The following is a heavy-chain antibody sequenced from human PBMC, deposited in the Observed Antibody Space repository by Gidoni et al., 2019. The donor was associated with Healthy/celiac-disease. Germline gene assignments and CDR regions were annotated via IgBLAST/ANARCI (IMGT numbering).Heavy chain of an antibody. J-gene: IGHJ6*02. D-gene: IGHD6-6*01. CDR1: GGSFSGYY. Sequence: QVQLQQWGAGLLKPSETLSLPCAVYGGSFSGYYWCWIRQPPGQGLEWIGVINHSGSTNYNPSLKRRVTISVDTSKNQFSLKLSSVTAADTAVDYCARVPTSIAARPRFYYGMDVWGQGTTVTVSS. V-gene: IGHV4-34*01. CDR3: ARVPTSIAARPRFYYGMDV. CDR2: INHSGST.